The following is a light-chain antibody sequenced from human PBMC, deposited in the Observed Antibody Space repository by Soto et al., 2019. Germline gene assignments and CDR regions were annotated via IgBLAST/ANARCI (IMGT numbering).Light chain of an antibody. CDR1: RREVGAYNF. CDR3: NSYTSSSTSYV. V-gene: IGLV2-14*01. J-gene: IGLJ1*01. Sequence: QSALTQPASVSGSPGQSITISCTGNRREVGAYNFVSWYQQHPGKAHKLMIYGVNNRPSGVSDRFSGSKSGNTASLTISGLRAEDEADYYCNSYTSSSTSYVFGTGTKVTVL. CDR2: GVN.